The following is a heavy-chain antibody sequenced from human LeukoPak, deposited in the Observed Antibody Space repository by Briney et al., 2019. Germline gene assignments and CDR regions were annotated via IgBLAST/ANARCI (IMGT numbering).Heavy chain of an antibody. CDR3: AREPSGDYYAYYFDL. D-gene: IGHD3-22*01. J-gene: IGHJ4*02. V-gene: IGHV3-48*01. CDR2: FRTSGTI. Sequence: GGSLRLSCAASGFAFSSYSMNWVRQAPGKGPECVSYFRTSGTIYYADSVKGRFTISRDNAKNSLYLQMNSLRVEDTAVYYCAREPSGDYYAYYFDLWGQGTLVTASS. CDR1: GFAFSSYS.